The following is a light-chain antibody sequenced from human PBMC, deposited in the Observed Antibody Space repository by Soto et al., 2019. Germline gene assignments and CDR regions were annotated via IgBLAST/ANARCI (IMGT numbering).Light chain of an antibody. CDR1: SSNIGAGYD. V-gene: IGLV1-40*01. J-gene: IGLJ3*02. CDR3: QSYDNSLSGWV. CDR2: GNT. Sequence: QSVLTQPPSVSGAPVQRVTISCTGSSSNIGAGYDVHWYQQLPETAPKLLIYGNTNRPSGVPDRFSGSKSGTSASLAITGLQADDEADYYCQSYDNSLSGWVFGGGTQLTVL.